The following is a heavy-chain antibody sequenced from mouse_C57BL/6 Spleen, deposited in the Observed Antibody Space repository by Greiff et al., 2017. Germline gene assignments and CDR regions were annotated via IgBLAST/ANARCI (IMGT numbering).Heavy chain of an antibody. V-gene: IGHV1-81*01. Sequence: VQLQQSGAELARPGASVKLSCKASGYTFTSYGISWVKQRTGQGLEWIGEIYPRSGNTYYNEKFKGKATLTADKSSSTAYMELRSLTSEDSAVYFCARPYGSSWYFDVWGTGTTVTVSS. J-gene: IGHJ1*03. CDR1: GYTFTSYG. D-gene: IGHD1-1*01. CDR3: ARPYGSSWYFDV. CDR2: IYPRSGNT.